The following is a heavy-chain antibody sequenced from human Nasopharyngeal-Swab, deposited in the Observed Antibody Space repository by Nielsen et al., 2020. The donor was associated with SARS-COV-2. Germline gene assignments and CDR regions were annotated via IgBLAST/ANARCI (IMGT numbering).Heavy chain of an antibody. Sequence: GESLKISCAASGFIFSASAIHWVRQASGKGLEWVGRIGDKDHNYATTYGASVQGRFTISRDDSKNTAFLHMNSLKTEDTALYYCTTDFYFDYWGQETLFTVSS. CDR1: GFIFSASA. J-gene: IGHJ4*02. V-gene: IGHV3-73*01. CDR3: TTDFYFDY. CDR2: IGDKDHNYAT.